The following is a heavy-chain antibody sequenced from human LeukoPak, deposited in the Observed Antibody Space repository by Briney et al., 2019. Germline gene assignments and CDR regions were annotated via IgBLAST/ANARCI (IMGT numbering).Heavy chain of an antibody. CDR1: GYSFTSYW. D-gene: IGHD3-3*01. CDR3: ARLDDSLDY. V-gene: IGHV5-51*01. J-gene: IGHJ4*02. CDR2: IYPGDSDT. Sequence: GESLMIYCKCSGYSFTSYWLGWVRQMPRKGLEWMGIIYPGDSDTRYSPSFHGQDTISAEQSISTAYLQWSSLKASDRAMYYCARLDDSLDYWGQGTLVTVSS.